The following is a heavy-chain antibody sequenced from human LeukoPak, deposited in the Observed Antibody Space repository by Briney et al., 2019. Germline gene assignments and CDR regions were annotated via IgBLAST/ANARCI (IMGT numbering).Heavy chain of an antibody. CDR2: TYYRSMWYN. J-gene: IGHJ4*02. Sequence: SQTLSLTCAISGDSVSNNSAAWNWITQSPSRGLEWLGRTYYRSMWYNDYAVSVKSRITINPDTSKNQFSLQLNSVTPEDTAVYYCVRHVNIGFDHWGQGTLVTVS. V-gene: IGHV6-1*01. CDR3: VRHVNIGFDH. D-gene: IGHD2/OR15-2a*01. CDR1: GDSVSNNSAA.